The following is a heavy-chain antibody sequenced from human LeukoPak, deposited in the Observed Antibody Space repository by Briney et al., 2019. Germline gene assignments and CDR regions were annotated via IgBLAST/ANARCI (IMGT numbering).Heavy chain of an antibody. Sequence: GGSLRLSCAASGFTFSSYAMSWVRQAPGKGLEWVSAISGSGGSTYYADSVKGRFTISRDNSKNTLYLQMNSLRAEDTAVYYCATPGSIAAAGTTVNIWDYWGQGTLVTVSS. D-gene: IGHD6-13*01. CDR2: ISGSGGST. J-gene: IGHJ4*02. CDR1: GFTFSSYA. V-gene: IGHV3-23*01. CDR3: ATPGSIAAAGTTVNIWDY.